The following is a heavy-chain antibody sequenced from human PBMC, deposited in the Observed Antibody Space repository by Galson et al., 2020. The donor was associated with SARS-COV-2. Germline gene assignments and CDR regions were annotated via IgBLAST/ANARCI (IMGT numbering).Heavy chain of an antibody. CDR2: IYYSGST. Sequence: SETLSLTCTVSGGYISSYYWSWIRQPPGKGLEWIGYIYYSGSTNYNPSLKSRVTISVDTSKNQFSLKLSSVTAADTAVYYCARHAYDFWSGYYMYYGMDVWGQGTTVTVSS. V-gene: IGHV4-59*08. CDR1: GGYISSYY. D-gene: IGHD3-3*01. J-gene: IGHJ6*02. CDR3: ARHAYDFWSGYYMYYGMDV.